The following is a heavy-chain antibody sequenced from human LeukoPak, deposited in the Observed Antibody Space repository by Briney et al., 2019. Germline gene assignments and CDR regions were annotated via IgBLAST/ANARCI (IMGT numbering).Heavy chain of an antibody. D-gene: IGHD1-26*01. CDR1: GYTFTSYH. Sequence: RASVKVSCKASGYTFTSYHMHWVRQAPGQGLEWTGIINASGGSTSYAKKFQGRVTMTRDTATSTVYMELSRLRSEDTAVYYCARGAIVGATHDAFDIWGQGIMVTVSP. V-gene: IGHV1-46*01. J-gene: IGHJ3*02. CDR3: ARGAIVGATHDAFDI. CDR2: INASGGST.